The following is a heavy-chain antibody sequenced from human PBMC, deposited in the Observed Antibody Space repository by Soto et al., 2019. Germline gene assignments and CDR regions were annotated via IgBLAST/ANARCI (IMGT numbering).Heavy chain of an antibody. CDR2: IKSRDTYI. CDR1: GFTFSDYY. J-gene: IGHJ6*02. Sequence: QVQLVESGGGLVKPGGSLKLSCAASGFTFSDYYMSWIRQAPGKGPEWVAYIKSRDTYINYADSVKGRFTISRDNAKKSLCREMNSVTVEYTSVNYYARGSHVDGSEYWGGVAVWAQGTAVTAS. D-gene: IGHD3-22*01. V-gene: IGHV3-11*06. CDR3: ARGSHVDGSEYWGGVAV.